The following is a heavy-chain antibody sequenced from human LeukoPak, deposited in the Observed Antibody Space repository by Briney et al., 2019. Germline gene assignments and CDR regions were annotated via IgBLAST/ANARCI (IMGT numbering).Heavy chain of an antibody. CDR2: ITESGAYT. CDR3: AKDFSGSWQFDP. Sequence: GGSLRLSCAASGFTFSSYAMSWVRQAPGKGLEWVSSITESGAYTYYADSVKGRFTISRDNSKNTLYLQLNSLRVDDTAVFYCAKDFSGSWQFDPWGQGTLATVSS. V-gene: IGHV3-23*01. J-gene: IGHJ5*02. D-gene: IGHD6-13*01. CDR1: GFTFSSYA.